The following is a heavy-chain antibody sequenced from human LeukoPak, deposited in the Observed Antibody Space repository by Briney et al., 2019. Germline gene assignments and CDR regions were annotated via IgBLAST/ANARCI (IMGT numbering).Heavy chain of an antibody. CDR3: VVYRVVVVTDFDY. V-gene: IGHV1-8*01. J-gene: IGHJ4*02. CDR2: MNPNSGNT. Sequence: ASVKVSCKASGYTFTSYDINWVRQATGQGLEWMGWMNPNSGNTGYAQKFQGRVTMTRNTSISTAYMELSSLRSEDTAVYYCVVYRVVVVTDFDYWGQGTLVTVSS. CDR1: GYTFTSYD. D-gene: IGHD3-22*01.